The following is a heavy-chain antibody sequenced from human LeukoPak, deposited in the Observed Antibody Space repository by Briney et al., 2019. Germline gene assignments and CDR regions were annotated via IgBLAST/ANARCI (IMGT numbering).Heavy chain of an antibody. V-gene: IGHV1-2*02. D-gene: IGHD6-19*01. CDR1: GYTFTGYY. Sequence: ASVKVSCKASGYTFTGYYMHWVRQAPGQGLEWMGWINPNSGGTDYAQKFQGRVTMTRDTSISTAYMELSRLRSDDTAVYYCARAAVAQGPIDYWGQGTLVTVSS. J-gene: IGHJ4*02. CDR3: ARAAVAQGPIDY. CDR2: INPNSGGT.